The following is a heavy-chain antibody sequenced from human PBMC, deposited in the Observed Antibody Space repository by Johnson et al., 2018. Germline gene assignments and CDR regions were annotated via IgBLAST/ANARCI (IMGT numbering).Heavy chain of an antibody. CDR3: ARGVDSSSGNWFDP. V-gene: IGHV3-43D*03. Sequence: VQLVESGGVVVQPGGSLRLSCAASGFTFDDYAMHWVRQVPGKGLEWLSLISWDGGSTYYADSVKGRFTISRDNSKNSLYLQMNSLRAEDTALYYCARGVDSSSGNWFDPWGQGTLVTVSS. D-gene: IGHD6-6*01. CDR1: GFTFDDYA. CDR2: ISWDGGST. J-gene: IGHJ5*02.